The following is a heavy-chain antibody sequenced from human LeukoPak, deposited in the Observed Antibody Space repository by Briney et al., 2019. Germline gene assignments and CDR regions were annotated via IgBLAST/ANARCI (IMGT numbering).Heavy chain of an antibody. D-gene: IGHD2-15*01. V-gene: IGHV3-7*01. J-gene: IGHJ4*02. CDR1: GFSFSAFW. Sequence: GGSLSLSGAASGFSFSAFWMTWVRQAPGPGLEWVANINPAGSETYYVDPVKGRFSISRDNAKNLVYLQMNSLRAEDTAVYHCARFGYVAAVDVWGQGTPVTVSS. CDR3: ARFGYVAAVDV. CDR2: INPAGSET.